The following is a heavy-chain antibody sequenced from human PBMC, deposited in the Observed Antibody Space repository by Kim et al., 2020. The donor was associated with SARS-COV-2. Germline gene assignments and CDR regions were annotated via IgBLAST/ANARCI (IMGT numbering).Heavy chain of an antibody. CDR1: GFTFSSYG. J-gene: IGHJ4*01. V-gene: IGHV3-30*18. Sequence: GGSLRLSCAASGFTFSSYGMHWVRQAPGKGLEWVAVISSDGGTTYDADSVKGRFTISRDNSKNTLYLQMNSLRVEDTAVYYCAKEIGVADLFDYWGQGTLVTVS. D-gene: IGHD2-15*01. CDR2: ISSDGGTT. CDR3: AKEIGVADLFDY.